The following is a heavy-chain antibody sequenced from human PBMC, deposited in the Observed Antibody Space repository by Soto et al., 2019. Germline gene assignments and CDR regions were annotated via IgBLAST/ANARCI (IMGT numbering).Heavy chain of an antibody. V-gene: IGHV4-39*01. Sequence: QLQLQESGPGLVKPSETLSLTCTVSGGSISSSSYYWGWIRQPPGKGLDWIGRIYYSGSTYYNPSLKSRVTISVDTSKNQFSLKLSSVTAADTAVYYCARHWRDYYDSSGYYAPTGFDPWGQGTLVTVSS. CDR3: ARHWRDYYDSSGYYAPTGFDP. CDR2: IYYSGST. D-gene: IGHD3-22*01. CDR1: GGSISSSSYY. J-gene: IGHJ5*02.